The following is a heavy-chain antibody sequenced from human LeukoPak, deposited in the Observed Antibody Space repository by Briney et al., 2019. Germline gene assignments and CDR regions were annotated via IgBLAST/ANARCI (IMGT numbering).Heavy chain of an antibody. CDR3: ARVGSYWYGGALDI. V-gene: IGHV3-7*01. CDR2: INEDGGET. D-gene: IGHD3-10*01. J-gene: IGHJ3*02. CDR1: KFTFHNYW. Sequence: GGSLRLSCAASKFTFHNYWMTWVRQAEGKGLEWVANINEDGGETHYVDSVKGRFTISRDNAKDSVYLQLNILRAEDTAVYYCARVGSYWYGGALDIWGQGTMVTVSS.